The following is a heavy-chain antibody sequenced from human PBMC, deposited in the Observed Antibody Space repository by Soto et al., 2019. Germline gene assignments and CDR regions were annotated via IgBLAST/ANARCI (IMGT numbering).Heavy chain of an antibody. Sequence: QVQLVQSGAEVKKPGSSVKVSCKASGGTFSSYAISWVRQAPGQVLEWMGGIIPIFDTADYAQKFQGRVTITADDSTNTAYMELSSLRYEDTAVYYCAGHSSGVPGYYYGMDVWGQGTTVTVSS. V-gene: IGHV1-69*12. CDR3: AGHSSGVPGYYYGMDV. D-gene: IGHD3-22*01. CDR1: GGTFSSYA. CDR2: IIPIFDTA. J-gene: IGHJ6*02.